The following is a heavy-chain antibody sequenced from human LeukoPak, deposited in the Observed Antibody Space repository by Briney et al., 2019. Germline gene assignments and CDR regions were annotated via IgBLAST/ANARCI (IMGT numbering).Heavy chain of an antibody. J-gene: IGHJ4*02. CDR3: ARVSGYDWESFYDY. CDR2: IYYSGST. CDR1: GGSISRYF. Sequence: SETLSLTCTVSGGSISRYFWSWIRQPAGKGLEWIGYIYYSGSTNYNPSLKSRVTISVDTSKKQFSLKLRSVTAADTAVYYCARVSGYDWESFYDYWGQGTLVTVSS. D-gene: IGHD5-12*01. V-gene: IGHV4-59*01.